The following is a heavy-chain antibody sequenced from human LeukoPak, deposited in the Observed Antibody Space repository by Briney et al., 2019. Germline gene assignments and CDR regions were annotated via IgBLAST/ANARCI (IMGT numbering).Heavy chain of an antibody. Sequence: ASVKVSCKASGYTFTGYYMHWVRQAPGQGLEWMGWINPNSGGTNYAQKFQGRVTMTRDTSISTAYMELSRLRSDDTAVYYCARDYYDSSGYYSLETWYYFDYWGQGTPVTVSS. CDR2: INPNSGGT. CDR1: GYTFTGYY. J-gene: IGHJ4*02. CDR3: ARDYYDSSGYYSLETWYYFDY. V-gene: IGHV1-2*02. D-gene: IGHD3-22*01.